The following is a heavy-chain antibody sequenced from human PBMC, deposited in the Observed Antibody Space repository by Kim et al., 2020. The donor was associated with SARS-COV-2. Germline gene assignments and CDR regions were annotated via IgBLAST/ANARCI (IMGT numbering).Heavy chain of an antibody. CDR2: SSRST. J-gene: IGHJ4*02. CDR3: ATLDIVDY. V-gene: IGHV4-39*01. D-gene: IGHD5-12*01. Sequence: SSRSTYYSPSRKTRVTISVDSSNNQFSLKLGSVTAADTAVYYCATLDIVDYWGQGTLVTVSS.